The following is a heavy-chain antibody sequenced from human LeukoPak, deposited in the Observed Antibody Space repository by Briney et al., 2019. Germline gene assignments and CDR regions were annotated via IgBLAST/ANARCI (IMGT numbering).Heavy chain of an antibody. Sequence: ASVKVSCKASGYTFTSYYMHWVRQAPGQGLEWMGIINPSGGSTSYAQKFQGRVTMTRDTSTSTVYMGLSSLRSEDTAVYYCARDIKGSGSYYNVPNYYYYGMDVWGRGTTVTVSS. CDR3: ARDIKGSGSYYNVPNYYYYGMDV. D-gene: IGHD3-10*01. V-gene: IGHV1-46*01. CDR2: INPSGGST. J-gene: IGHJ6*02. CDR1: GYTFTSYY.